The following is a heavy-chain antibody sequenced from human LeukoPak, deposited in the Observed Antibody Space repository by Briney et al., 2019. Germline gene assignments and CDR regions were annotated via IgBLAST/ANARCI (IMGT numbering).Heavy chain of an antibody. CDR2: INPNSGGT. CDR1: GYTFTGYY. D-gene: IGHD5-18*01. Sequence: ASVTVSCTASGYTFTGYYMHWVRQAPGQGLEWMGWINPNSGGTNYAQKFQGWVTMTRDTSISTAHMELSRLRSDDTAVYYCARDPGGSSYDYFDYWGQGTLVTVSS. CDR3: ARDPGGSSYDYFDY. J-gene: IGHJ4*02. V-gene: IGHV1-2*04.